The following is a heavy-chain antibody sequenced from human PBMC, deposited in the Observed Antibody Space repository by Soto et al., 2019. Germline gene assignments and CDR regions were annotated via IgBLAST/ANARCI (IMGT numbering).Heavy chain of an antibody. J-gene: IGHJ4*02. V-gene: IGHV1-18*01. CDR3: AREGPEHYVSEPFDF. D-gene: IGHD3-16*01. Sequence: QVQLVQSGAEVKKPGASVQVSCKASGYTFTNYGIIWVRQAPGQGLEWMGWISGYKGNTNYAQKFQGRVIMTIDTSTSTAYMELRSLRSDDTAFYYCAREGPEHYVSEPFDFWGQGTLVTVSS. CDR2: ISGYKGNT. CDR1: GYTFTNYG.